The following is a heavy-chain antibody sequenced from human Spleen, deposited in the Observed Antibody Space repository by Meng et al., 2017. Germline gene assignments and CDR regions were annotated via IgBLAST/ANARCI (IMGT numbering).Heavy chain of an antibody. CDR2: MNPNNGNT. CDR3: ARGGAVAGANWFDP. D-gene: IGHD6-19*01. J-gene: IGHJ5*02. V-gene: IGHV1-8*01. Sequence: QVQLVPSGAEVKKPGASVKVSCKSSGYTFSNYDINWVRQATGQGLEWMGWMNPNNGNTGYAQKFQGRVTMTRDTSISAAYLELSSLRSDDTAVYYCARGGAVAGANWFDPWGQGTLVTVSS. CDR1: GYTFSNYD.